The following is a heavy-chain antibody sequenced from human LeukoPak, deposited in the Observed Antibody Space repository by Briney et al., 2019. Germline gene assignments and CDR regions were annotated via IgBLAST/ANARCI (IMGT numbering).Heavy chain of an antibody. J-gene: IGHJ6*02. CDR3: ARVPPVGATSFYYYYGMDV. Sequence: PSETLSLTCAVYGGSFSGYYWSWIRQPPGKGLEWIGEINHSGSTNYNPSLKSRVTISVDTSKNQFSLKLSSVTAADTAVFYCARVPPVGATSFYYYYGMDVWGQGTTVTVSS. CDR2: INHSGST. CDR1: GGSFSGYY. D-gene: IGHD1-26*01. V-gene: IGHV4-34*01.